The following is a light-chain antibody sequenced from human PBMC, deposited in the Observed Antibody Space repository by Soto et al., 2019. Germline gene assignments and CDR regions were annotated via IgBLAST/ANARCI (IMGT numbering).Light chain of an antibody. CDR1: QSVSSY. J-gene: IGKJ4*01. V-gene: IGKV3-11*01. CDR2: DAS. Sequence: EIVLKQSPATLSLSPGERATLSCRASQSVSSYFAWYQQKPGQAPRLLIYDASNRATGIPARFSGSGSGTDFTLTISSLEPEDFAVYYCQQRSPLAFGGGTKVEIK. CDR3: QQRSPLA.